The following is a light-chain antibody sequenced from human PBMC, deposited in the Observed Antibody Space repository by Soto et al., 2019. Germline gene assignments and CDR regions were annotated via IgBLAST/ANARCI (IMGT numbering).Light chain of an antibody. J-gene: IGKJ2*01. CDR1: QSITNS. Sequence: DIQMTQSPSSLSASVGDRVTISCRADQSITNSLIWYQQKPGKAPNLLIYDSSILRSGVPSRFSGSGTGTDFTLTISSLQPEDFATYYCQQSYSIPVTFGQGTKL. V-gene: IGKV1-39*01. CDR3: QQSYSIPVT. CDR2: DSS.